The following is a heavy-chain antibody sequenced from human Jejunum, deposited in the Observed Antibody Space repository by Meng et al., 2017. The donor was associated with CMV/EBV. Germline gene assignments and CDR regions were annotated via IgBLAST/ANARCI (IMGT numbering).Heavy chain of an antibody. CDR2: INSDGSTT. CDR3: ASSIEATGDH. J-gene: IGHJ4*02. CDR1: GFAFSRYW. D-gene: IGHD6-13*01. Sequence: SCAASGFAFSRYWMHWVRQAPGKGLVWVSRINSDGSTTNYADSVKGRFTISRDNAKNTLYLQMNSLRAEDTAVYYCASSIEATGDHWGQGTLVTVSS. V-gene: IGHV3-74*01.